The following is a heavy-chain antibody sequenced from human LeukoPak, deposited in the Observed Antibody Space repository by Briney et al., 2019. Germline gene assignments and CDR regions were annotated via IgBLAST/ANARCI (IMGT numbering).Heavy chain of an antibody. D-gene: IGHD6-19*01. CDR3: ARGLPGPGIAVAGSIWFDP. Sequence: PGGSLRLSCAASGFTFSDYYMSWIRQAPGKGLEGVSYISSSGSTIYYADSVKGRFTISRDNAKNSLYLQMNSLRAEDTAVYYCARGLPGPGIAVAGSIWFDPWGQGTLVTVSS. J-gene: IGHJ5*02. V-gene: IGHV3-11*01. CDR2: ISSSGSTI. CDR1: GFTFSDYY.